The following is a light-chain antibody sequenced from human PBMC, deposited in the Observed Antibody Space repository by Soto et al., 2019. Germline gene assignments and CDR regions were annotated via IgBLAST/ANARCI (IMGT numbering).Light chain of an antibody. V-gene: IGKV1-39*01. CDR1: HNINNY. CDR2: AAS. J-gene: IGKJ2*03. CDR3: QQSYYIPRS. Sequence: IQMTQSPSSLSASVGDRVTISCRASHNINNYLNWYQQQPGTAPKPLIYAASSLQPGVPSRFNGSRSATDFTLTISSLQPDDSATYYCQQSYYIPRSFGQGTKLQI.